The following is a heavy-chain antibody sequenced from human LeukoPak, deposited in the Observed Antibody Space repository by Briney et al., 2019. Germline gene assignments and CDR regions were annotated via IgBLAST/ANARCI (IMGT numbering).Heavy chain of an antibody. CDR1: GFTFSSYW. CDR3: ARVDV. V-gene: IGHV3-48*04. CDR2: ISNSGNII. J-gene: IGHJ6*02. Sequence: GGSLRLSCAASGFTFSSYWMSWVRQAPGKGLEWVSSISNSGNIIYYADSVKGRFTISRDNAKKSLYLQMNSLRAEDTAVYYCARVDVWGQGTTVTVSS.